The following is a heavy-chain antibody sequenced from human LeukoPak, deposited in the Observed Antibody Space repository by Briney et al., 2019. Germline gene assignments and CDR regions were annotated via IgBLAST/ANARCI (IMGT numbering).Heavy chain of an antibody. CDR1: GGSISSGGYS. CDR2: IYHSGST. V-gene: IGHV4-30-2*01. D-gene: IGHD2-15*01. Sequence: SETLSPTCAVSGGSISSGGYSWSWIRQPPGKGLEWIGYIYHSGSTYYNPSLKSRVTISVDRSKNQFSLKLSSVTAADTAVYYCASSPGYCSGGSCYSHWYFDLWGRGTLVTVSS. CDR3: ASSPGYCSGGSCYSHWYFDL. J-gene: IGHJ2*01.